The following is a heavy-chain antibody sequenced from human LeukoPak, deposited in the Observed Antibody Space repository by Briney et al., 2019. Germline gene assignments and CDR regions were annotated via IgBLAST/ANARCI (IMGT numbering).Heavy chain of an antibody. V-gene: IGHV1-46*01. CDR3: ARVVSGYFQH. D-gene: IGHD2-21*01. CDR2: INPSGGGT. J-gene: IGHJ1*01. CDR1: GYTFTSYY. Sequence: ASVKVSCKASGYTFTSYYMHWVRHAPGQGLEWMGIINPSGGGTSYAQKCQGRVTMTRDTSTTTVYMELSSLRSEDTAVYYCARVVSGYFQHWGQGTLVTVSS.